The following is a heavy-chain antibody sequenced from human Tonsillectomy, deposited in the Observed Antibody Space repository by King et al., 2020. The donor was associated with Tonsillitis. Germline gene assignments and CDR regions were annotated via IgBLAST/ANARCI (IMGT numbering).Heavy chain of an antibody. D-gene: IGHD6-13*01. CDR3: VKVRVASNSWFASDI. J-gene: IGHJ3*02. Sequence: VQLVESGGGWVQPGGSLRLSCAASGFTFSSYAMSWVRQAPGKGLEWVSAFSGSGGITYYADSVKGRFTISRDNYKNTLYLQMNSLRAEDTAVYYCVKVRVASNSWFASDIWGQGTMVTVSS. CDR2: FSGSGGIT. CDR1: GFTFSSYA. V-gene: IGHV3-23*04.